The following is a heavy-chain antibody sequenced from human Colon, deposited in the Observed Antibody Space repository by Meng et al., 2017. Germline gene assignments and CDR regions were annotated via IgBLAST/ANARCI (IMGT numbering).Heavy chain of an antibody. J-gene: IGHJ4*02. CDR1: SGSSSSNW. CDR3: ARHISILGQRGFDY. CDR2: FLQSGRT. D-gene: IGHD3/OR15-3a*01. V-gene: IGHV4-4*02. Sequence: QDLVLRLVKRLGTPCLTGAVSSGSSSSNWWRWVRQPPGKGLECIGEFLQSGRTNYDPSLKSRVTISVDKSNNQFSLKLTSVTAADTAVYYCARHISILGQRGFDYWGQGTLVTVSS.